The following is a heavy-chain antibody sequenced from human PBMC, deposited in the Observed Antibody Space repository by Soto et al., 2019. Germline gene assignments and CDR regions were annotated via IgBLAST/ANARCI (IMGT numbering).Heavy chain of an antibody. D-gene: IGHD3-22*01. CDR2: NFWDDEK. CDR3: AHPDPYDSSGYLAFDI. Sequence: QITLKESGPTLVKPTQTLTLTCTFSGFSHTTSGVGVGWIRQPPGKALEWLAINFWDDEKRYSPSLKSRLTITKDTSKNQVGLSMTHMDPVDTGTYYCAHPDPYDSSGYLAFDIWGQGTMVIVSS. J-gene: IGHJ3*02. V-gene: IGHV2-5*02. CDR1: GFSHTTSGVG.